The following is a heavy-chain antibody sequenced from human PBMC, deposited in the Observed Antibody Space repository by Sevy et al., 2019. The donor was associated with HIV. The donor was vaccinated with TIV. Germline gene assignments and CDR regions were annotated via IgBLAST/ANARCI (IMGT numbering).Heavy chain of an antibody. V-gene: IGHV4-61*02. Sequence: SETLSLTCTVSGGSISSDGFYWSWIRQPAGKGLEWIGRIYPTGGVNYSPSLQSRVTMSVDTSKNQFSLKLSSVTAADTAVYYCARAGSGLFGHYSGSGSYHSNGFDIWGQGTTVTVSS. CDR1: GGSISSDGFY. CDR3: ARAGSGLFGHYSGSGSYHSNGFDI. D-gene: IGHD3-10*01. J-gene: IGHJ3*02. CDR2: IYPTGGV.